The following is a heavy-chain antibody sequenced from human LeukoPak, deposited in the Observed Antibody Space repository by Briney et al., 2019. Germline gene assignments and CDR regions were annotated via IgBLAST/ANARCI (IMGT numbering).Heavy chain of an antibody. Sequence: SVKVSCKASGGTFSSYAISWVRQAPGQGLEWMGGIIPIFGTANYAQKFQGRVTITADESTSTAYMELSSLRSEDTAVYYCASSYYYGSGSLGYWGQGTLVTVPS. J-gene: IGHJ4*02. CDR3: ASSYYYGSGSLGY. CDR1: GGTFSSYA. D-gene: IGHD3-10*01. CDR2: IIPIFGTA. V-gene: IGHV1-69*13.